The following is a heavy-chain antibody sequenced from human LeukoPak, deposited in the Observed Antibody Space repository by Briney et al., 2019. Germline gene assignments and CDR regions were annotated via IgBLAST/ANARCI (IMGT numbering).Heavy chain of an antibody. J-gene: IGHJ6*01. D-gene: IGHD4-17*01. V-gene: IGHV3-74*01. CDR3: AREFSPPYGVNYDYYYCYGIHV. Sequence: PGGSLRLSCAASGFTFSTFWMNWVRQAPGKGLVWVSRINSDGSKTTYADSVKGRFRTSRDNAKNTLYLQMNSLSAEDTAVYYCAREFSPPYGVNYDYYYCYGIHVGGQGTTVTVSS. CDR2: INSDGSKT. CDR1: GFTFSTFW.